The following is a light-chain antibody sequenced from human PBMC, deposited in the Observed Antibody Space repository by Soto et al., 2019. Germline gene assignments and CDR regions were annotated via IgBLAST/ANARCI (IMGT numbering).Light chain of an antibody. J-gene: IGKJ1*01. V-gene: IGKV1-5*01. CDR1: QSIGSS. CDR2: DAS. Sequence: DIQMTQSPSTLSASVGDRVTITCRASQSIGSSLAWYQQKPGTAPKLLIYDASGLERGVPSRFSGSGSGTEFTLTIRSLQPDDFATYYCQQYNGYSRTFGQGTKVDIK. CDR3: QQYNGYSRT.